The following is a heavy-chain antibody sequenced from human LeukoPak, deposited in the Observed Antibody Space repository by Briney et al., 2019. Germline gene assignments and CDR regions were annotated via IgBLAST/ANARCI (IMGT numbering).Heavy chain of an antibody. V-gene: IGHV3-48*01. D-gene: IGHD5-18*01. J-gene: IGHJ3*02. CDR2: ISSGSSSTI. CDR3: ARAVEKWLWLNLPAFDI. Sequence: PGGSLRLSCAASGFTFSSYSMNWVRQAPGKGLEWVSYISSGSSSTIYYADSVKGRFTISRDNAKNSLYLQMNSLRAEDTAVYYCARAVEKWLWLNLPAFDIWGQGTMVTVSS. CDR1: GFTFSSYS.